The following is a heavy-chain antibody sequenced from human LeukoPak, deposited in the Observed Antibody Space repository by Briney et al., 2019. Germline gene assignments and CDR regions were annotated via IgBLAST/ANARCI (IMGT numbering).Heavy chain of an antibody. V-gene: IGHV3-23*01. CDR3: AKHPLTYYYDSSGYYLYYFDY. CDR1: GFSFSHYA. CDR2: ISGRGSDT. D-gene: IGHD3-22*01. Sequence: GGSLRLSCTASGFTSGFSFSHYAMDWVRQTPGKGLEWVTGISGRGSDTYYADSVKGRFTISRDNSKNTLYLQMNSLRAEDTAVYYCAKHPLTYYYDSSGYYLYYFDYWGQGTLVTVSS. J-gene: IGHJ4*02.